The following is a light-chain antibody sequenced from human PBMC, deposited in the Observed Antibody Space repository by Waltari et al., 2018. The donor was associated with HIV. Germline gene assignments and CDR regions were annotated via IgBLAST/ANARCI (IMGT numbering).Light chain of an antibody. J-gene: IGLJ1*01. Sequence: QSALTQPASVSGSPGQSITISCTGTSSDVGRYNYVSWYQQNPGKAPKLIIYEVRKRPAGVSNRFSASKSGNMATLTISGLQPDDEADYHCCSFGGSNTKVFGTGTKVTVL. V-gene: IGLV2-14*01. CDR1: SSDVGRYNY. CDR2: EVR. CDR3: CSFGGSNTKV.